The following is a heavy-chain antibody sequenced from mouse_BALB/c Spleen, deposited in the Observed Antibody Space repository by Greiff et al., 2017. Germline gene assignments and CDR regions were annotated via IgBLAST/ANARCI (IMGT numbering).Heavy chain of an antibody. D-gene: IGHD2-4*01. J-gene: IGHJ4*01. CDR2: ISTYYGDA. V-gene: IGHV1S137*01. CDR1: GYTFTDYA. Sequence: QVQLKESGAELVRPGVSVKISCKGSGYTFTDYAMHWVKQSHAKSLEWIGVISTYYGDASYNQKFKGKATMTVDKSSSTAYMELARLTSEDSAIYYCAKGMISGDAMDYWGQGTSVTVSS. CDR3: AKGMISGDAMDY.